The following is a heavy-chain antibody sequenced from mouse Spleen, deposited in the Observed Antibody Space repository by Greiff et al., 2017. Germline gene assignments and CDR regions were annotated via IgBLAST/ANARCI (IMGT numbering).Heavy chain of an antibody. D-gene: IGHD1-1*01. Sequence: LVESGAELVKPGASVKLSCKASGYTFTSYWMQWVKQRPGQGLEWIGEIDPSDSYTNYNQKFKGKATLTVDTSSSTAYMQLSSLTSEDSAVYYCARRSSYFDYWGQGTTLTVSS. J-gene: IGHJ2*01. V-gene: IGHV1-50*01. CDR1: GYTFTSYW. CDR2: IDPSDSYT. CDR3: ARRSSYFDY.